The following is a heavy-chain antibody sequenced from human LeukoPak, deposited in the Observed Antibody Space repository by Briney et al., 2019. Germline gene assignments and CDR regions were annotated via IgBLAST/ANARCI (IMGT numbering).Heavy chain of an antibody. Sequence: SETLSLTRTVSGGSISSYYWSWIRQPPGKGLEWIGYIYYSGSTNYNPSLKSRVTISVDTSKNQFSLKLSSVTAADTAVYYCARGSIAARPDGLFDYWGQGTLVTVSS. D-gene: IGHD6-6*01. CDR2: IYYSGST. CDR3: ARGSIAARPDGLFDY. CDR1: GGSISSYY. V-gene: IGHV4-59*01. J-gene: IGHJ4*02.